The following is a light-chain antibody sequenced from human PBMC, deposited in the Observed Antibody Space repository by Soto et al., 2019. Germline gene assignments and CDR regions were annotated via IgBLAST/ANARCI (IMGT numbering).Light chain of an antibody. Sequence: QSVLTQPPSASGSPGQSVTISCTGTSSDVGAYDYVSWYQQHPGKAPKLMIYEVSNRPSGVSNRFSGSKSGNTASLTISGLQAEDEADYYCSSYTSSSSGVFGGGTKVTVL. CDR1: SSDVGAYDY. J-gene: IGLJ3*02. V-gene: IGLV2-14*01. CDR2: EVS. CDR3: SSYTSSSSGV.